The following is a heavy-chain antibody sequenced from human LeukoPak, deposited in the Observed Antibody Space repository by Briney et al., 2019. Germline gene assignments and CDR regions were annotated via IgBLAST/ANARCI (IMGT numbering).Heavy chain of an antibody. CDR1: GFTISNNY. Sequence: GGSLRLSCAASGFTISNNYMSWVRQAPGRGPEWVSVIHSGGTTHYADSVKGRFTISRDNSNNTLYLQMDSLRADDTAVYHCTKDPGYGLGIDFGDFWGQGIPVTVSS. CDR2: IHSGGTT. CDR3: TKDPGYGLGIDFGDF. D-gene: IGHD3-10*01. J-gene: IGHJ4*02. V-gene: IGHV3-66*01.